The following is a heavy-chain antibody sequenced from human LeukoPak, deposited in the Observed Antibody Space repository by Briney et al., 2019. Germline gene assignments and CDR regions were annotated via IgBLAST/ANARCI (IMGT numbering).Heavy chain of an antibody. Sequence: QTGGSLRLSCVTSGFTVSSNYMSWVRQAPGKGLEWVSVIYSDGSTYYADSVKGRFTLSRDNSKNTLFLQMNSLRAEDTAVYYCARYCSSTSCYPPERIFDYWGQGTLVTVSS. J-gene: IGHJ4*02. V-gene: IGHV3-53*01. CDR2: IYSDGST. D-gene: IGHD2-2*01. CDR1: GFTVSSNY. CDR3: ARYCSSTSCYPPERIFDY.